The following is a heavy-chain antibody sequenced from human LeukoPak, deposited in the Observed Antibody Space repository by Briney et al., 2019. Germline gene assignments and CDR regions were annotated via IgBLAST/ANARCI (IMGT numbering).Heavy chain of an antibody. J-gene: IGHJ4*02. CDR1: GGSINNYY. CDR3: ARALYSSRRSFDY. V-gene: IGHV4-59*01. Sequence: SETLSLTCTVSGGSINNYYWSWIRQPPGKGLEWIGYIYYTGTTNYNPSPKSRVSISLDTSKTQFSLKLSSVTAADTAVYYCARALYSSRRSFDYWGQGTLVTVSS. CDR2: IYYTGTT. D-gene: IGHD6-13*01.